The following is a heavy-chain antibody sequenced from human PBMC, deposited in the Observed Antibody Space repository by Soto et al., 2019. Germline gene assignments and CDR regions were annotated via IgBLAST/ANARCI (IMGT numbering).Heavy chain of an antibody. V-gene: IGHV3-66*01. CDR2: IYSGGST. CDR3: ERGGGDCSGGSGYFWRYYFDY. J-gene: IGHJ4*02. CDR1: GFTVSSNY. D-gene: IGHD2-15*01. Sequence: EVQLVESGGGLVQPGGSLRLSCAASGFTVSSNYMSWVRQAPGKGLEWVSVIYSGGSTYYADSVKGRFTISRDNSKSTLYLQMNSLRGEDTAVYYCERGGGDCSGGSGYFWRYYFDYWGQGTLVTVSS.